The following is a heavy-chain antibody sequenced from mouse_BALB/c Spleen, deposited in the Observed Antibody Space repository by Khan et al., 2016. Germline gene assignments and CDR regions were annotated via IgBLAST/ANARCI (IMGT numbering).Heavy chain of an antibody. CDR1: GFSLTNSG. V-gene: IGHV2-9*02. CDR2: IWPGGST. CDR3: ARDDQDYDAWFAS. Sequence: QVQLQQSGPGLVAPSQSLSITCTVSGFSLTNSGVHWIRQPPGKGLEWLGVIWPGGSTAYNSALMSRLSITKDNSQNQVFLQMISLQTDDTATYYCARDDQDYDAWFASWGQGTLVIVSA. D-gene: IGHD2-4*01. J-gene: IGHJ3*01.